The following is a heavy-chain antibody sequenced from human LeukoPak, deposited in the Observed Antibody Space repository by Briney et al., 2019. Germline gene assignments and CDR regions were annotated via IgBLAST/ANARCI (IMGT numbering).Heavy chain of an antibody. CDR2: INHSGST. V-gene: IGHV4-34*01. CDR1: GGSFSGYY. CDR3: ARGAVAAPLRLYYYYMDV. Sequence: SETLSLTCAVYGGSFSGYYWSWIRQPPGKGLEWIGEINHSGSTNYNPSLKSRVTISVDTSKNQFSLKLSSVTAADTAVYYCARGAVAAPLRLYYYYMDVWGKGTTVTVSS. J-gene: IGHJ6*03. D-gene: IGHD6-19*01.